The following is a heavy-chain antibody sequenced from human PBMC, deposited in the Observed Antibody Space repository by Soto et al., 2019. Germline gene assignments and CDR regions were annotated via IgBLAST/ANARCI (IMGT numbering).Heavy chain of an antibody. CDR2: ICYSGGFI. Sequence: EVLLVESGGGLVKPGGSLRLSCAASGFNFGGSSMNWVRQSPRKGLEWVSSICYSGGFIKYADSVKGRFTISRDNAKNSLFLQMDSLRADDTAVYYGATSTSWDCFHWGQGTLVSVSS. CDR3: ATSTSWDCFH. CDR1: GFNFGGSS. V-gene: IGHV3-21*01. D-gene: IGHD6-13*01. J-gene: IGHJ4*02.